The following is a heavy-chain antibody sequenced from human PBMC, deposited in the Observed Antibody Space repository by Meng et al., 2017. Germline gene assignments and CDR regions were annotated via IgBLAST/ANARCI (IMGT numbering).Heavy chain of an antibody. CDR3: ATDSNFMVRGVNDAFDI. CDR2: FDPEDGET. CDR1: GYTFTELS. Sequence: ASVKVSCKVSGYTFTELSMHWVRQAPGKGLEWMGGFDPEDGETIYAQKFQGRVTMTEATSTDPAYMELISLRSEDTAVYYCATDSNFMVRGVNDAFDIWGQGTTVNRLL. J-gene: IGHJ3*02. D-gene: IGHD3-10*01. V-gene: IGHV1-24*01.